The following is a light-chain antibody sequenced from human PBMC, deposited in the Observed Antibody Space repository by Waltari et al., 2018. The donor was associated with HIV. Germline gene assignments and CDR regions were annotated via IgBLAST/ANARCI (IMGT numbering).Light chain of an antibody. CDR1: QLGNRY. J-gene: IGLJ2*01. CDR2: QDI. V-gene: IGLV3-1*01. Sequence: SYEVTQPPSVSVSPGQTASITCPGHQLGNRYVCWFHQKPGQSPVLVIYQDIKRPSGIPERFSGSKSGNTSTLTISGTQAMDEADYYCQTWDSTTGVVFGGGTKLTVL. CDR3: QTWDSTTGVV.